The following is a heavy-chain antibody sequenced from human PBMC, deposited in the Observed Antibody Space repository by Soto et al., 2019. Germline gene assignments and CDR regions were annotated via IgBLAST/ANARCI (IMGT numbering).Heavy chain of an antibody. J-gene: IGHJ5*02. D-gene: IGHD3-10*01. V-gene: IGHV1-69*02. CDR2: IIPILGIA. CDR1: GGTFSSYT. CDR3: ARGELGRGNWFDP. Sequence: QVQLVHSGAEVKKPGSSVKVSCKASGGTFSSYTISWVRQAPGQGLEWMGRIIPILGIANYAQKFQGRVTITADKSTSTAYMELSSLRSEDTAVYYCARGELGRGNWFDPWGQGTLVTVSS.